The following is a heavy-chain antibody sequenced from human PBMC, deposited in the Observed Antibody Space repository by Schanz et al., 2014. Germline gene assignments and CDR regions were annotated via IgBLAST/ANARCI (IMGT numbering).Heavy chain of an antibody. CDR2: INTSGGSR. Sequence: EVQLVESGGGLVQPGGSLRLSCAASGFSFSTHAMSWVRQAPGQGLEWVSGINTSGGSRYYAESVKGRFTISRDNSKNLVVLQMNSLRVDDTAVYYCAKELYSGSHYGWFDPWGQGTLVTVSS. CDR1: GFSFSTHA. CDR3: AKELYSGSHYGWFDP. J-gene: IGHJ5*02. D-gene: IGHD1-26*01. V-gene: IGHV3-23*04.